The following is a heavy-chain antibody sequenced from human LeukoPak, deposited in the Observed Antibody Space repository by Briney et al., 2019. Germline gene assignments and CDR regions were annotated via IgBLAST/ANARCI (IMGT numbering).Heavy chain of an antibody. CDR1: GYTFTSYG. V-gene: IGHV1-46*01. D-gene: IGHD2-2*01. J-gene: IGHJ6*03. CDR3: AIWEGIVVVPAAMDYYYYMDV. Sequence: GASVKVSCKASGYTFTSYGISWVRQAPGQGLEWMGIINPSGGSTSYAQKFQGRVTMTRDTSTSTVYMELSSLRSEDTAVYYCAIWEGIVVVPAAMDYYYYMDVWGKGTTVTVSS. CDR2: INPSGGST.